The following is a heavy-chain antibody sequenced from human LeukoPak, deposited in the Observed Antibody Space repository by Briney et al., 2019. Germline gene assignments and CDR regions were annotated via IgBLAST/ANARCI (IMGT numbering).Heavy chain of an antibody. CDR1: GATFSSYA. J-gene: IGHJ6*03. CDR3: ASGGVVPAANLYYERYYYYMDV. D-gene: IGHD2-2*01. V-gene: IGHV1-69*13. CDR2: SIPIFGTA. Sequence: GASVKASCKASGATFSSYAISWVRQAPGQGLEWMGGSIPIFGTANYAQKFQGRVTITADESTSTAYMELSSLRSEDTAVYYCASGGVVPAANLYYERYYYYMDVWGKGTTVTISS.